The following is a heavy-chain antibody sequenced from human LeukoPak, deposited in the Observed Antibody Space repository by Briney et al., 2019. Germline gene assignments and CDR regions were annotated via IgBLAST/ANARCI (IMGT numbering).Heavy chain of an antibody. D-gene: IGHD3-22*01. V-gene: IGHV3-21*01. CDR1: GFTFSNYS. Sequence: GGSLRLSCAASGFTFSNYSMNWVRQAPGKGLEWVSSISSSSSYIYYADSVKGRFTISRDNAKNSLYLQMNSLRAEDTAVYYCARDDSSGYHDYWGQGTLVTVSS. CDR3: ARDDSSGYHDY. CDR2: ISSSSSYI. J-gene: IGHJ4*02.